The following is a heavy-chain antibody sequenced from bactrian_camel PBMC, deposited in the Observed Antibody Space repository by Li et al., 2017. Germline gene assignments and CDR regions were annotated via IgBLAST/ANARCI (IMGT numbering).Heavy chain of an antibody. D-gene: IGHD6*01. Sequence: VQLVESGGGSVQTGGTLTLSCTTGGYGYSKMCTLGWHRETLGKKRDLVSSIIPPGITYYADSVKGRFTIFLDNAKTMMHLRMTNLKIEDTAMYYCNIKWRGYGNDCNKSYWGQGTQVTVS. V-gene: IGHV3S53*01. CDR1: GYGYSKMC. CDR3: NIKWRGYGNDCNKSY. CDR2: IIPPGIT. J-gene: IGHJ4*01.